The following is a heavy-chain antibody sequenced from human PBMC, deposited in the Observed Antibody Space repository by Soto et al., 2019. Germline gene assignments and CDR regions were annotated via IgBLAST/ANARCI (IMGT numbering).Heavy chain of an antibody. J-gene: IGHJ4*02. Sequence: SETLSLTCTFSGCSITTVNYCWSWIRQPPDKGLEWIGHIYNGGSTYNNPSLKSRVTISLDTSKNQFSLKLTSVTAADTAVYYCARDKITGLFDYWGQGTLVTVSS. CDR3: ARDKITGLFDY. CDR1: GCSITTVNYC. V-gene: IGHV4-30-4*01. D-gene: IGHD2-8*02. CDR2: IYNGGST.